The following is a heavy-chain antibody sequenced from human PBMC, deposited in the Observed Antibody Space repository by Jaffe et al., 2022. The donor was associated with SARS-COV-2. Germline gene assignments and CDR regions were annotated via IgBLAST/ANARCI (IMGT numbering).Heavy chain of an antibody. J-gene: IGHJ4*02. D-gene: IGHD6-19*01. Sequence: EVQLLESGGGLVQPGGSLRLSCAASGFTFSSYAMSWVRQAPGKGLEWVSAISGSGGSTYYADSVKGRFTISRDNSKNTLYLQMNSLRAEDTAVYYCAKAGPVEQWLVPSYFDYWGQGTLVTVSS. CDR1: GFTFSSYA. CDR3: AKAGPVEQWLVPSYFDY. CDR2: ISGSGGST. V-gene: IGHV3-23*01.